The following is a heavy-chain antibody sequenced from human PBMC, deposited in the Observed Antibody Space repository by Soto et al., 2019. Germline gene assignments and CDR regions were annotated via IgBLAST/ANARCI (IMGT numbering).Heavy chain of an antibody. J-gene: IGHJ4*02. CDR1: GYTFTSYA. CDR2: INAGNGNT. CDR3: ARILGYCSGGSCDY. V-gene: IGHV1-3*01. Sequence: GASVKVSCKASGYTFTSYAMHWVRQAPGQRLEWMGWINAGNGNTKYSQKFQGRVTITRDTSASTVYMELSSLRSEDTAVYYCARILGYCSGGSCDYWGQGTLVTVSS. D-gene: IGHD2-15*01.